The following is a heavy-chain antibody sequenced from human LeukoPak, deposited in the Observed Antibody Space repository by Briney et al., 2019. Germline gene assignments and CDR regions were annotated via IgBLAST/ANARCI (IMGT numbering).Heavy chain of an antibody. V-gene: IGHV4-39*07. CDR3: ARTHFDSLGWFDP. D-gene: IGHD3-9*01. CDR2: INYSGST. Sequence: PSETLSLTCTVSGGSMRSSNFYWGWIRQPPWKGLEWIGNINYSGSTYYNPSVKSRVTLSVDVSKNRFSLNLTSVTAADTALYFCARTHFDSLGWFDPWGQGIQVIVSS. CDR1: GGSMRSSNFY. J-gene: IGHJ5*02.